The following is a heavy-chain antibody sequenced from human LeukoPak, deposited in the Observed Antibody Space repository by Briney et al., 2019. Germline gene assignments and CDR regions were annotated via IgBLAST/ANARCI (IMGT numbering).Heavy chain of an antibody. D-gene: IGHD3-22*01. CDR1: GYTFTSYA. CDR3: ARAFFTMIVVVTHAFDI. CDR2: ISGYNGNT. J-gene: IGHJ3*02. V-gene: IGHV1-18*01. Sequence: ASVKVSCKASGYTFTSYAVIWVRQVPGQGHEWMGWISGYNGNTKSSQSLQDRVIMTTDTSTRTAYMELRSLRPDDTAVYYCARAFFTMIVVVTHAFDIWGQGTMVTVSS.